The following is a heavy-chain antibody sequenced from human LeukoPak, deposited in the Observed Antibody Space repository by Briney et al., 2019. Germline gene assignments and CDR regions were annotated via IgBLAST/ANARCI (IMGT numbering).Heavy chain of an antibody. CDR2: IYYDGST. CDR3: ARDRSRWDLLPFDY. CDR1: GGSISRRSYY. Sequence: PSETLSLTCTVSGGSISRRSYYWGWIRQPPGKGLEWIGNIYYDGSTYYNPSLKSRATISVDTSKNQFSLKLSSVTAADTAVYYCARDRSRWDLLPFDYWGQGALVTVSS. D-gene: IGHD1-26*01. J-gene: IGHJ4*02. V-gene: IGHV4-39*07.